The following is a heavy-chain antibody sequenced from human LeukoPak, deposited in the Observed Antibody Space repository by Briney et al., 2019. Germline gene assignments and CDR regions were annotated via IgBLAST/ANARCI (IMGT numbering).Heavy chain of an antibody. V-gene: IGHV5-51*01. CDR3: ARQPGAGWFDS. D-gene: IGHD3-10*01. J-gene: IGHJ5*01. Sequence: GESLKISCQASGYSFTSSWIGWARQMPGKGQEWMAIINPGDSDTRYSPSFQGQVTISADKSISTVYLQWGSLKASDTAMYYCARQPGAGWFDSWGQGTLVTVSS. CDR1: GYSFTSSW. CDR2: INPGDSDT.